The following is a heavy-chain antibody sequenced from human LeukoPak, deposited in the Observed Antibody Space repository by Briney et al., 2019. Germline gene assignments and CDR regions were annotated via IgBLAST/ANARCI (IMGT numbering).Heavy chain of an antibody. CDR2: ISGSGGTT. Sequence: GRSLRLSCAASGFTFSSYAMSWVRQAPGKGLEWVSAISGSGGTTYYADSVKGRFIISRDNSKNTLYLQMNSLRAEDTAVYYCAKDLVGATRSSDYWGQGTLVTVSS. V-gene: IGHV3-23*01. D-gene: IGHD1-26*01. CDR3: AKDLVGATRSSDY. CDR1: GFTFSSYA. J-gene: IGHJ4*02.